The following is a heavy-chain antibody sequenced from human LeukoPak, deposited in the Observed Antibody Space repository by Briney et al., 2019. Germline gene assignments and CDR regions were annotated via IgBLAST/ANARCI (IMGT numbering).Heavy chain of an antibody. CDR3: ALTFSENAYDI. Sequence: ASVTVSCKSSGYTFTNYYVHWVRQAPGQGLEWMGRINPSSGVTNYAQTFQGRVTMTRDTSITTAYMELSSLRSDDTAVYYCALTFSENAYDIWGQGTMISVSS. J-gene: IGHJ3*02. D-gene: IGHD1-26*01. CDR1: GYTFTNYY. V-gene: IGHV1-2*06. CDR2: INPSSGVT.